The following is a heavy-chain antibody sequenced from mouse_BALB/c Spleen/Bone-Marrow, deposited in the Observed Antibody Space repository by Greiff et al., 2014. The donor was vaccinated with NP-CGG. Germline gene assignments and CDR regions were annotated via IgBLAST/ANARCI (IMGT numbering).Heavy chain of an antibody. J-gene: IGHJ3*01. CDR2: IDPANGNT. CDR1: GFNIKDTN. V-gene: IGHV14-3*02. Sequence: EVQLQQSGAELVKPGASVKLSCTASGFNIKDTNMHWVKQRPEQGLEWIGRIDPANGNTKYDPKFQGKATITADTSSNTAYLQLSSLTSEDTAVYYCATGFAYWGQGTLVTVSA. CDR3: ATGFAY.